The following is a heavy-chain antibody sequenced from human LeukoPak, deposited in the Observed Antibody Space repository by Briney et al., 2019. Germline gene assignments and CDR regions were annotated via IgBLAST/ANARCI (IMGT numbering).Heavy chain of an antibody. CDR1: GFTFSDYY. J-gene: IGHJ4*02. CDR2: ISSSGTIV. V-gene: IGHV3-11*01. D-gene: IGHD6-13*01. Sequence: GGSLRLSCAASGFTFSDYYMSWIRQAPGKGLEWISYISSSGTIVYYADSVKGRFTISRDNTKNSLYLQMNTLRAEDTAVYYCARFQGSSSWLYYFDYWGQGALVTVSS. CDR3: ARFQGSSSWLYYFDY.